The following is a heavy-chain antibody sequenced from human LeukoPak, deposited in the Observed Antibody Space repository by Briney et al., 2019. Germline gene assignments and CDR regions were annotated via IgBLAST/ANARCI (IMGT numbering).Heavy chain of an antibody. D-gene: IGHD5-24*01. V-gene: IGHV1-18*01. CDR3: ARDQRWLQLVPSAYFDY. J-gene: IGHJ4*02. Sequence: ASVKVSCKASGYTFTSYGISWVRQAPGQGLEWMGWISAYNGNTNYAQKLQGRVTMTTDTSTSTAYMGLRSLRSDDTAVYYCARDQRWLQLVPSAYFDYWGQGTLVTVSS. CDR1: GYTFTSYG. CDR2: ISAYNGNT.